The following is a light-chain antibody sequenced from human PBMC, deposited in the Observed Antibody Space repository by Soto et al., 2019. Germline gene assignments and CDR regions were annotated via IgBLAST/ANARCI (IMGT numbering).Light chain of an antibody. CDR1: SSDVGGYNY. V-gene: IGLV2-14*01. CDR2: EVS. J-gene: IGLJ1*01. Sequence: QSDLTQPASVSGSPGQSITSSCTGTSSDVGGYNYVSWYQQHPGKAPKLMIYEVSNRPSGVSNRFSGSKSGNTASLTISGLQAEDEADYYCSSYTSRSTLVFGTGTKLTVL. CDR3: SSYTSRSTLV.